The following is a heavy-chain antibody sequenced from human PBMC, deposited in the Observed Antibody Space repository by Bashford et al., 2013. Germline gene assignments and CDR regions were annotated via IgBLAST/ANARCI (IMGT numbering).Heavy chain of an antibody. J-gene: IGHJ6*02. CDR3: VRDALISPMDV. CDR2: SSPGNSDY. V-gene: IGHV5-51*01. D-gene: IGHD3-3*02. Sequence: WVRQMPGKAWSGWESSSPGNSDYPRYGPSFQGQVTISADKSITTAYLQWSSLRAEDTALYYCVRDALISPMDVWGQGTTVTVSS.